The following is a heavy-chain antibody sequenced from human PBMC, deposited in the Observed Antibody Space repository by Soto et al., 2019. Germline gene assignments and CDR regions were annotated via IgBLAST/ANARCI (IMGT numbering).Heavy chain of an antibody. Sequence: PGGSLRLSCAASGFIFSDYYMSWIRQAPGKGPEWLAYISRDGNAIFYADSVIGRFTVSRDNAKNSLFLQMDDLRAEDTAMFFCARGAEMSSLTKWFDPWGQGTLVTVSS. V-gene: IGHV3-11*01. CDR1: GFIFSDYY. D-gene: IGHD1-1*01. CDR2: ISRDGNAI. CDR3: ARGAEMSSLTKWFDP. J-gene: IGHJ5*02.